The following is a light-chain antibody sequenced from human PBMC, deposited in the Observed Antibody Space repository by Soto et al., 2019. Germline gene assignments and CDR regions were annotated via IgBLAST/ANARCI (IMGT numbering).Light chain of an antibody. CDR1: QSILYNSNNKNY. J-gene: IGKJ2*01. Sequence: DIVMTQSPDSLAVSLGERATINCKSSQSILYNSNNKNYLAWYQKKPGQPPKLLIYWASTRQSGVPDRFSGSGSGTDVTLTISSLQAEDVAVYYCQQDYDTPPYTFGQGTKLEIK. V-gene: IGKV4-1*01. CDR3: QQDYDTPPYT. CDR2: WAS.